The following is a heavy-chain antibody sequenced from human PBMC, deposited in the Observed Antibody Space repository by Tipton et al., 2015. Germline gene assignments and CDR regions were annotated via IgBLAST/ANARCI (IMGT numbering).Heavy chain of an antibody. CDR3: ACHDYDLLTRDYQTVDY. V-gene: IGHV4-38-2*02. CDR2: IYYSGDM. J-gene: IGHJ4*02. CDR1: TYSISRDSY. D-gene: IGHD3-9*01. Sequence: TLSLTCTISTYSISRDSYWGWIRQPPGKGLEWIGSIYYSGDMYYNPSLKSRVTIPADTSRNQFSLRLSSVTAADTAVYYCACHDYDLLTRDYQTVDYWGQGTLVTVSS.